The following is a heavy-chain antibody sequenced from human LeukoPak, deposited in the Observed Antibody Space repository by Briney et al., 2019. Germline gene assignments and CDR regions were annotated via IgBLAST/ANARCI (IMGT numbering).Heavy chain of an antibody. CDR2: IIPIFGTA. CDR3: ARIGVRPVIIFGVFDY. V-gene: IGHV1-69*05. Sequence: SVKVSCKASGGTFSSYAISWVRQAPGQGLEWMGGIIPIFGTANYAQKFQGRVTITTDESTSTAYMELSSLRSEDTAVYYCARIGVRPVIIFGVFDYWGQGIRVTVSS. CDR1: GGTFSSYA. D-gene: IGHD3-10*01. J-gene: IGHJ4*02.